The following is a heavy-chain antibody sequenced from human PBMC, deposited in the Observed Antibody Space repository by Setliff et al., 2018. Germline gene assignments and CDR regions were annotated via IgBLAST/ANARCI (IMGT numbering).Heavy chain of an antibody. Sequence: GGSLRLSCAASGFTVSSNYMSWVRQAPGKGLVWVSRINSDGSTTSYADSVKGRFTISRDNTKNTLYLQMNSLRAEDTAVYYCVSWLYYYYYGVDVWGQGTTGTVSS. V-gene: IGHV3-74*01. CDR2: INSDGSTT. CDR1: GFTVSSNY. D-gene: IGHD6-13*01. CDR3: VSWLYYYYYGVDV. J-gene: IGHJ6*02.